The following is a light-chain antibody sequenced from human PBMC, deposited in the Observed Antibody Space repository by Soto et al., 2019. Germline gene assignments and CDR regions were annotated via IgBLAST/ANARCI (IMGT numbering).Light chain of an antibody. CDR2: EVS. J-gene: IGLJ1*01. Sequence: QSGLTQPPSASGSPGQSVTISCTGTSSDVGGYNYVSWYQQHPGKAPKLMIYEVSKRPSGVPDRFSGSKSGNTASLTVSGLQAEDEADYYCSSYAGSSYVFGPGTKLTVL. CDR3: SSYAGSSYV. V-gene: IGLV2-8*01. CDR1: SSDVGGYNY.